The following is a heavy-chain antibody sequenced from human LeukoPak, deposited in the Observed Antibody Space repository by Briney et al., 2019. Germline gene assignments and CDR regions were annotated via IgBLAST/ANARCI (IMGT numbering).Heavy chain of an antibody. V-gene: IGHV1-18*01. J-gene: IGHJ6*03. CDR3: ARWFGELLVVYYYYYMDV. Sequence: RASVKVSCKASGYTFTSHGISWVRQAPGQGLGWMGWISAYNGNTNYAQKLQGRVTMTTDTSTSTAYMELRSLRSDDTAVYYCARWFGELLVVYYYYYMDVWGKGTTVTVSS. D-gene: IGHD3-10*01. CDR2: ISAYNGNT. CDR1: GYTFTSHG.